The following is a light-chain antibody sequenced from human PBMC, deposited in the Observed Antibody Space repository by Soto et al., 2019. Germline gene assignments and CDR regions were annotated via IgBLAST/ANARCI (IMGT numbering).Light chain of an antibody. CDR2: DVS. Sequence: QSALTQPASVSGSPGQSITISCTGTSSDVGGYDYVSWYQQHPRKAPKLMIYDVSSRPSGVTNRFSGSKSGSTASLTISGLQAEDEADYYCNSYTSSTTLVFGGGTKLTVL. CDR3: NSYTSSTTLV. CDR1: SSDVGGYDY. V-gene: IGLV2-14*03. J-gene: IGLJ2*01.